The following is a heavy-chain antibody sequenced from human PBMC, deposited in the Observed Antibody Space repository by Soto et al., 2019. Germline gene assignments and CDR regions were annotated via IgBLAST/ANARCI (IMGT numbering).Heavy chain of an antibody. V-gene: IGHV3-30-3*01. CDR3: ARDPIVGATSLFAS. J-gene: IGHJ4*02. CDR2: ISYDGSNK. CDR1: GFTFSSYA. D-gene: IGHD1-26*01. Sequence: QVQLVESGGGVVQPGRSLRLSCAASGFTFSSYAMHWVRQAPGKGLEWVAVISYDGSNKYYADSVKGRFTISRDNSKNTLYLQMTSLRAEDTAVYYGARDPIVGATSLFASWGRGTLVTVSS.